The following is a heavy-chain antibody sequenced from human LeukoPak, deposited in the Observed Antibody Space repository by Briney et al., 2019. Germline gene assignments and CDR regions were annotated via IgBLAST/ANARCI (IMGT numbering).Heavy chain of an antibody. CDR1: GGSISSSSYY. CDR3: ARVVGTYYYDSSGYLFDY. D-gene: IGHD3-22*01. J-gene: IGHJ4*02. Sequence: PSETLSLTCTVSGGSISSSSYYWGWIRQPPGKGLEWIGSIYYSGSTYYNPSLKSRVTISVDTSKNQFSLKLSSVTAADTAVYYYARVVGTYYYDSSGYLFDYWGQGTLVTVSS. CDR2: IYYSGST. V-gene: IGHV4-39*07.